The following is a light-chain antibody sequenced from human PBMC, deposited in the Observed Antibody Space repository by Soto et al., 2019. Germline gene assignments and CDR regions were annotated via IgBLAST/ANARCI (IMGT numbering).Light chain of an antibody. CDR1: YSNIGAGYE. CDR2: GHN. J-gene: IGLJ3*02. V-gene: IGLV1-40*01. Sequence: QSVLTQPPSVSRAPGQRVTISCTGSYSNIGAGYEVHWYQQIPGTAPKLLISGHNNRPSGVPDRFFGSKSGTSASLTIIGLQAEDEADYYCQSYDRSLSGSGVFRGGTK. CDR3: QSYDRSLSGSGV.